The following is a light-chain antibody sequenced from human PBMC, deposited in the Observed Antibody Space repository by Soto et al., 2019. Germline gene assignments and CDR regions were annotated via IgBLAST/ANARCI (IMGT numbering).Light chain of an antibody. V-gene: IGLV1-40*01. J-gene: IGLJ2*01. Sequence: QSVLTQPPSVSGAPGQRVTLSCTGSGSNIGAGYDVHWYQQLPRTAPKLLIYGNSNRPSGVPDRFSGSKSGTSASLANTGLQAEDEADYYCQSYDSSLSGFVVFGGGTKLTVI. CDR3: QSYDSSLSGFVV. CDR1: GSNIGAGYD. CDR2: GNS.